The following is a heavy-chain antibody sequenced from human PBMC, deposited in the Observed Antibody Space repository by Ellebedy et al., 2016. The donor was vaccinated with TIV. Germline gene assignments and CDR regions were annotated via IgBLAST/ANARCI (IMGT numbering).Heavy chain of an antibody. D-gene: IGHD2-15*01. CDR3: ATVVAARFGAFDI. CDR2: IYYSGST. J-gene: IGHJ3*02. V-gene: IGHV4-59*01. CDR1: GGTLMSYY. Sequence: SETLSLTCNVSGGTLMSYYWSWIRQSPGKGLEWIAYIYYSGSTNYNPSLKSRVTISVDRSKNQFSLRWNSVTTADTAVYYCATVVAARFGAFDIWGPGRLVTVSS.